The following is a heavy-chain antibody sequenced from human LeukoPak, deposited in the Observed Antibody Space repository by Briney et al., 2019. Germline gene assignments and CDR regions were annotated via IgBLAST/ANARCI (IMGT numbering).Heavy chain of an antibody. CDR3: ARDRYCSAASCYGNLFDY. CDR1: GYTFTSYD. V-gene: IGHV1-2*02. Sequence: ASVKVSCKASGYTFTSYDINWVRQAPGQGLEWMGWIDPNSGGTNSEQKFQGRVTMTRDTSISTAYMEVSRLRSDDTALYYCARDRYCSAASCYGNLFDYWGQGTLVTVSS. CDR2: IDPNSGGT. D-gene: IGHD2-15*01. J-gene: IGHJ4*02.